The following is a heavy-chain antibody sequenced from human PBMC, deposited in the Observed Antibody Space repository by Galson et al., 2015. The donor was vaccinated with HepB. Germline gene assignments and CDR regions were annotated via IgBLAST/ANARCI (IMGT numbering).Heavy chain of an antibody. CDR1: GDSVSSNSAA. CDR3: TRGDLEMTY. Sequence: CAISGDSVSSNSAAWNWIRQSPSRGLEWLGRTYYRSKWYSNYAVSVKSRITINPDTTKNQFSLQLNSVTPEDTAVYYCTRGDLEMTYWGQGTLVTVSS. CDR2: TYYRSKWYS. J-gene: IGHJ4*02. V-gene: IGHV6-1*01. D-gene: IGHD1-1*01.